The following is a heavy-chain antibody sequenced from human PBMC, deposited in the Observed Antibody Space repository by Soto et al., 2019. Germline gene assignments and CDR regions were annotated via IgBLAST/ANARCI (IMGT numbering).Heavy chain of an antibody. CDR3: ARGQPMEFPTSYYFDY. V-gene: IGHV1-69*01. D-gene: IGHD1-1*01. Sequence: QVQLVQSGAEVKKPGSSVKVSCKASGGTFSSYAISWVRQAPGQGLEWMGGIIPIFGTANYAQKFQGRVTITADESTSTDYMELSSLRSEDTAVYYCARGQPMEFPTSYYFDYWGQGTLVTVSS. CDR2: IIPIFGTA. CDR1: GGTFSSYA. J-gene: IGHJ4*02.